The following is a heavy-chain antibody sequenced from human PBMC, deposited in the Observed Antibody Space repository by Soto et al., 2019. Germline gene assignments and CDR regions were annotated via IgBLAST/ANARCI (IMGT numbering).Heavy chain of an antibody. Sequence: SETLSLTCAVSGGSISSSNWWSWVRQPPGKGLEWIGEIYHSGSTNYNPSLKSRVTISVDKSKNQFSLKLSSVTAADTAVYYCARDGEYYDILTGATYYYYGMDVWGQGTTVTVSS. D-gene: IGHD3-9*01. V-gene: IGHV4-4*02. J-gene: IGHJ6*02. CDR3: ARDGEYYDILTGATYYYYGMDV. CDR1: GGSISSSNW. CDR2: IYHSGST.